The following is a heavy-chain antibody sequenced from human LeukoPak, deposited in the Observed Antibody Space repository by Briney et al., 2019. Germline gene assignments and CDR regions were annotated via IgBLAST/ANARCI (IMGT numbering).Heavy chain of an antibody. J-gene: IGHJ4*02. CDR1: GGSISSGSYY. D-gene: IGHD2-15*01. CDR3: AAAGSR. CDR2: IYTSGST. V-gene: IGHV4-61*02. Sequence: PSETLSLTCTVSGGSISSGSYYWSWIRQPAGKGLEWIGRIYTSGSTNCNPSLKSRVTISVDTSKNQFSLKLSSVTAADTAVYYCAAAGSRWGQGTLVTVSS.